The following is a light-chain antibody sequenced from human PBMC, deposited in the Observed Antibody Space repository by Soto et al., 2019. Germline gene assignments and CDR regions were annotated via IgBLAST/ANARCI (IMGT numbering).Light chain of an antibody. J-gene: IGLJ1*01. V-gene: IGLV3-21*02. Sequence: SYELTQPPSVSVAPGQTARITCGGNNIGSKSVQWYQQKPGQAPVLVVYDDSDRPSGIPERFSGSNSGNTATLTISRVEAGDEADYYCQVWDSSSDHPYVFGTGTKLTVL. CDR2: DDS. CDR1: NIGSKS. CDR3: QVWDSSSDHPYV.